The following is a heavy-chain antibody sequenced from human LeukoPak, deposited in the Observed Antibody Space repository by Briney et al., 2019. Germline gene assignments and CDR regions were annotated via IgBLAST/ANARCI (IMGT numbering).Heavy chain of an antibody. CDR1: GGSTSSYY. V-gene: IGHV4-34*01. CDR2: INHSGST. CDR3: ARHAGLGP. J-gene: IGHJ5*02. Sequence: SETLSLTCTVSGGSTSSYYWSWIRQPPGKGLEWIGEINHSGSTNYNPSLKSRVTISVDTSKNQFSLKLSSVTAADTAVYYCARHAGLGPWGQGTLVTVSS.